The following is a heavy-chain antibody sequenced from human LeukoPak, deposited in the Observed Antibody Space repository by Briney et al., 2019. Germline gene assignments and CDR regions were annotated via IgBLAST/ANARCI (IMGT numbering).Heavy chain of an antibody. CDR3: AREDYDILTGYYDDSRIFDY. CDR2: INPNSGGT. V-gene: IGHV1-2*02. CDR1: GYTFTGYY. J-gene: IGHJ4*02. Sequence: VASVKVSYKASGYTFTGYYMHWVRQAPGQGLEWMGWINPNSGGTNYAQKFQSRVTMTRDTSISTAYMELSRLRSDDTAVYYCAREDYDILTGYYDDSRIFDYWGQGTLVTVSS. D-gene: IGHD3-9*01.